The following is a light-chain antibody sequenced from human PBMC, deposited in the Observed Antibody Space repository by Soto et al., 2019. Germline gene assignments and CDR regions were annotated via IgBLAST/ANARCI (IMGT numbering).Light chain of an antibody. CDR3: QQYGTLPTT. CDR2: GAS. J-gene: IGKJ3*01. V-gene: IGKV3-20*01. Sequence: EIVLTQSPGTPSLSPGERATLSCRASQSVSGTYLAWYQQTPGQAPRLLIYGASSRATGIPDRFSGSGSGTDFTLTISRLEPEDFTVYYCQQYGTLPTTFGPGTKVDVK. CDR1: QSVSGTY.